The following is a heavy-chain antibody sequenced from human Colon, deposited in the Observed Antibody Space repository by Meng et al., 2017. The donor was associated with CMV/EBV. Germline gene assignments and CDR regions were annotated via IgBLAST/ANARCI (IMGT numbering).Heavy chain of an antibody. D-gene: IGHD2-15*01. CDR3: ARGDCSGGGCYYFDS. CDR2: IYHSGTT. V-gene: IGHV4-59*01. Sequence: SETLSLTCNVSGDSITSSFWSWIRQPPGKGLEWIGYIYHSGTTNYNPSLQSRVTMSVDTSKNQFSLRLKSVTAADTAFYYCARGDCSGGGCYYFDSWGQGSLVTVSS. CDR1: GDSITSSF. J-gene: IGHJ4*02.